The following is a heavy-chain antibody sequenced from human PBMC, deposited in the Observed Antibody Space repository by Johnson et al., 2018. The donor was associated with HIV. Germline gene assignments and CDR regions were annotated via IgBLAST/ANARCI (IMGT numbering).Heavy chain of an antibody. CDR2: ISCRGST. Sequence: QVQLVESGGGLVKPGGSLRLSCAASGFTFRDYYMSWIRQAPGKGLEWVSYISCRGSTGYADSVKGRFIISRDYAHNSLYLQMNSLRAEDPALYYCARGVGNDAFDIWGQGRMGTVSS. CDR1: GFTFRDYY. J-gene: IGHJ3*02. V-gene: IGHV3-11*01. CDR3: ARGVGNDAFDI. D-gene: IGHD1-26*01.